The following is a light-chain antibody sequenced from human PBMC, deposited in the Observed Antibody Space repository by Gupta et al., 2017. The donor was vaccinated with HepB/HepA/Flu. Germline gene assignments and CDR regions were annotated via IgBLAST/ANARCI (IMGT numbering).Light chain of an antibody. Sequence: QSALTQPASVSGSPGQSITISCTGTSSDLGSYNLVSWYQQHPGKAPKLIIYEVSKRPSGVSNRFSGSKSGNTASLTISGLQAEDEADYYCCSYADTTLFGGGTKLTVL. J-gene: IGLJ2*01. CDR1: SSDLGSYNL. CDR2: EVS. CDR3: CSYADTTL. V-gene: IGLV2-23*02.